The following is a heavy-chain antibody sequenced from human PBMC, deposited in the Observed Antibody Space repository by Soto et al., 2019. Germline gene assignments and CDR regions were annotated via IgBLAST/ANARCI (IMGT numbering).Heavy chain of an antibody. CDR3: AGRAWVGELLGHYFVD. CDR1: GGSISSYY. J-gene: IGHJ4*02. D-gene: IGHD3-10*01. V-gene: IGHV4-59*01. Sequence: QVQLQESGPGLVKPSETLSLTCTVSGGSISSYYWSWIRQPPGKGLAWIGSSCYSGSTNYNPSLKRRVTITVDTSKNHFSLKLSSVIGADAAVDYWAGRAWVGELLGHYFVDWGQGTLVTVSS. CDR2: SCYSGST.